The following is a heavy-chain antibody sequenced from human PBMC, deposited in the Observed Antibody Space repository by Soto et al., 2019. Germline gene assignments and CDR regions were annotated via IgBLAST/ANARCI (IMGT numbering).Heavy chain of an antibody. CDR2: ISYDGSNK. Sequence: QVQLVESGGGVVQPGRSLRLSCAASGFTFSSYGMHWVRQAPGKGLEWVAVISYDGSNKYYADSVKGRFTISRDNSKDTLYLKMNSPRAEETAVYYWAKAGSGNWNYLGGDGGMDVWGQGTTVTDSS. CDR1: GFTFSSYG. V-gene: IGHV3-30*18. CDR3: AKAGSGNWNYLGGDGGMDV. D-gene: IGHD1-7*01. J-gene: IGHJ6*02.